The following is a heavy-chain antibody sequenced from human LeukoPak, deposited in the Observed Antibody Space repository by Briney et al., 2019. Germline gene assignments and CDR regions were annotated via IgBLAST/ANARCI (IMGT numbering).Heavy chain of an antibody. CDR2: IIPIFGTA. CDR1: GGTFSSYA. CDR3: ARDPYDYSNYYYYGMDV. Sequence: EASVKVSCTASGGTFSSYAISWVRQAPGQGLEWMGGIIPIFGTANYAQKFQGRVTITADESTSTAYMELSSLRSEDTAVYYCARDPYDYSNYYYYGMDVWGQGTTVTVSS. V-gene: IGHV1-69*13. D-gene: IGHD4-11*01. J-gene: IGHJ6*02.